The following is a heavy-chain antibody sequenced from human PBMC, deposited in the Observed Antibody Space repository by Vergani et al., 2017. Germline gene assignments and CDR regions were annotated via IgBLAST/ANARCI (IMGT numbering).Heavy chain of an antibody. D-gene: IGHD3/OR15-3a*01. J-gene: IGHJ5*02. CDR2: IYGSGNI. V-gene: IGHV4-61*02. Sequence: QVQLQESGPGLVKPSQTLSLTCSVSGVSVSSTAFYWNWIRQPAGKGLEWIGRIYGSGNINHNPSLESRVTISRDTSKNQFSLKVHSVTAADTAVYYCARGETRTDWLDPWGQGTQVIVSS. CDR1: GVSVSSTAFY. CDR3: ARGETRTDWLDP.